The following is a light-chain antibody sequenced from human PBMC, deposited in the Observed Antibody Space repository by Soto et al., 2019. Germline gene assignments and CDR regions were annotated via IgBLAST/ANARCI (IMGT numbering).Light chain of an antibody. CDR2: GAS. CDR3: QQYGSSPT. V-gene: IGKV3-20*01. J-gene: IGKJ4*01. Sequence: EIVLTQSPGTLSLSPGERATLSCRASQSVNSSYLAWYQQKPDHAPSILNYGASSRATGIPARFSGSGSGTDFTLTISRLEPEDFALYYCQQYGSSPTFGAGTKVEIK. CDR1: QSVNSSY.